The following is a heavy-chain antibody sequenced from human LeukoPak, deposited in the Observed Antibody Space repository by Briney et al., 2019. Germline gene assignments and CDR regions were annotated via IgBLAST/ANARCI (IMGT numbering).Heavy chain of an antibody. D-gene: IGHD6-19*01. Sequence: PGGSLILSCAASGFTFSSNWMHWFLQAPGRGLLWVSRINTDGSSTTYADSVKGRFTISRDNAKNTLYLPMNSLKAEDTAVYYCASGVRDQYTSGGWSWFDPWGQGTLVTVSS. CDR2: INTDGSST. CDR1: GFTFSSNW. CDR3: ASGVRDQYTSGGWSWFDP. J-gene: IGHJ5*02. V-gene: IGHV3-74*01.